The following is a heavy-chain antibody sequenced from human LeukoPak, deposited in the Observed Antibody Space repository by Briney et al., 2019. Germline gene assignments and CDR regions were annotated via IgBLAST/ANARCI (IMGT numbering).Heavy chain of an antibody. V-gene: IGHV4-30-4*07. D-gene: IGHD3-16*02. CDR1: GGSISSGGYS. J-gene: IGHJ3*02. CDR3: ARGVDDYVWGSYRPDAFDI. Sequence: SETLSLTRAVSGGSISSGGYSWSWIRQPPGKGLEWIGYIYYSGSTYYNPSLKSRVTISVDTSKNQFSLKLSSVTAADTAVYYCARGVDDYVWGSYRPDAFDIWGQGTMVTVSS. CDR2: IYYSGST.